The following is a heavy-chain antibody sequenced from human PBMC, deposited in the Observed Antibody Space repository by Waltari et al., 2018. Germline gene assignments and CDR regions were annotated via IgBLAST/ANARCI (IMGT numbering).Heavy chain of an antibody. CDR1: GGSFRGYY. Sequence: QVQLQQWGAGLLKPSETLSLTCAVYGGSFRGYYVGWIGQPPGKGLEWIGEINHSGSTNYNPSLKSRVTISVDTSKNQFSLKLSSVTAADTAVYYCARGVRFPFYNWFDPWGQGTLVTVSS. V-gene: IGHV4-34*01. J-gene: IGHJ5*02. CDR3: ARGVRFPFYNWFDP. D-gene: IGHD3-10*01. CDR2: INHSGST.